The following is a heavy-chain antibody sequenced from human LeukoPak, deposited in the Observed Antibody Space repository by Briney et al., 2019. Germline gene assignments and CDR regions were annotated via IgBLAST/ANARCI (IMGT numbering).Heavy chain of an antibody. CDR3: ARGTGEDIVVVPDNNWFDP. J-gene: IGHJ5*02. CDR1: GGSISSGGYY. CDR2: IYYSGST. Sequence: SQTLSLTCTVSGGSISSGGYYWSWIRQHPGKGLEWIGYIYYSGSTYYKPSLKSRVTISVDTSKNQFSLKLSSVTAADTAVYYCARGTGEDIVVVPDNNWFDPWGQGTLVTVSS. D-gene: IGHD2-2*01. V-gene: IGHV4-31*03.